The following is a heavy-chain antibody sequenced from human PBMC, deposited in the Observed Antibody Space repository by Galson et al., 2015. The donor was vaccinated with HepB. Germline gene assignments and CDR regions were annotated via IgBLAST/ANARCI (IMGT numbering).Heavy chain of an antibody. Sequence: SLRLSCAASGFTFSSYGMHWVRQAPGKGLEWVAVIWYDGSNKYYADSVKGRFTISRDNSKNTLYLQMNSLRAEDTAVYYCARSLSGSDYYYYMDVWGKGTTVTVSS. CDR3: ARSLSGSDYYYYMDV. CDR1: GFTFSSYG. V-gene: IGHV3-33*01. D-gene: IGHD1-26*01. J-gene: IGHJ6*03. CDR2: IWYDGSNK.